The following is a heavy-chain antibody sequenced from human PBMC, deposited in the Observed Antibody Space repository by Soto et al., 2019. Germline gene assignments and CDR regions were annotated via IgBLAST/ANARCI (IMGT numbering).Heavy chain of an antibody. Sequence: PSETLSLTCTVSGGSISSSSYYWGWIRQPPGKGLEWIGYIYHSGGTYSSPSLRSRVTISVDTSKNQFSLKLTSVTAADTAVYYCARDRGGYGVFDYWGQGTLVTVSS. CDR3: ARDRGGYGVFDY. CDR1: GGSISSSSYY. V-gene: IGHV4-31*03. D-gene: IGHD5-12*01. CDR2: IYHSGGT. J-gene: IGHJ4*02.